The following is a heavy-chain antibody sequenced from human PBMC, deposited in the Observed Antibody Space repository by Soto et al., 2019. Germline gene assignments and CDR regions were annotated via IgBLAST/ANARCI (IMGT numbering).Heavy chain of an antibody. J-gene: IGHJ6*02. D-gene: IGHD6-13*01. Sequence: QVQLVQSGAEVKKPGASVKVSCKASGYTFTSYYMHWVRQAPGQGLEWMGIINPSGGSTSYAQKFQGRVTMTRDTSTSTVYMELSSLRSEDTAVYYCARDRRSIAAAGCGMDVWGQGTTVTVSS. CDR1: GYTFTSYY. V-gene: IGHV1-46*01. CDR3: ARDRRSIAAAGCGMDV. CDR2: INPSGGST.